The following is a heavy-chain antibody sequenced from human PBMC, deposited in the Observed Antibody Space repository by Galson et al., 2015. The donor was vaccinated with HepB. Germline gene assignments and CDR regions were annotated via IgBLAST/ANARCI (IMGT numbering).Heavy chain of an antibody. CDR1: GYSFTSYW. J-gene: IGHJ3*02. D-gene: IGHD1-7*01. V-gene: IGHV5-51*01. CDR2: IYPGDSDT. Sequence: QSGAEVKKPRESLKISCKGSGYSFTSYWIGWVRQMPGKGLEWMGIIYPGDSDTRYSPSFQGQVTISADKSISTAYLQWSSLKASDTAMYYCARAIRGNWNYNAFDIWGQGTMVTVSS. CDR3: ARAIRGNWNYNAFDI.